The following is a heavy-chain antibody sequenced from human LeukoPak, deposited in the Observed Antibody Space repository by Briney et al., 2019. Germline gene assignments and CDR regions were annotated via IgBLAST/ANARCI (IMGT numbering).Heavy chain of an antibody. CDR3: ARGRYSYGLGRYFDY. Sequence: SETLSLTCAVYGGSFSGYYRSWIRQPPGKGLEWIGEINHSGSTNYNPSLKSRVTISVDTPKNQFSLKLSSVTAADTAVYYCARGRYSYGLGRYFDYWGQGTLVTVSS. CDR1: GGSFSGYY. V-gene: IGHV4-34*01. J-gene: IGHJ4*02. D-gene: IGHD5-18*01. CDR2: INHSGST.